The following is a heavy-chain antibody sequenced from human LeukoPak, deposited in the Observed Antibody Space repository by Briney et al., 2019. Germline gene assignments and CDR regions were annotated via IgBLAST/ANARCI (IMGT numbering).Heavy chain of an antibody. CDR3: ARETTWYPNFDY. Sequence: PSETLSLTCTVSGGSISSGSYYWSWIRQPAGKGLEWIGRIYTSGITNYNPSLKSRVTLSVDTSKDRFSLMLSSVTAADTAVYYCARETTWYPNFDYWGQGTLVTVSS. J-gene: IGHJ4*02. D-gene: IGHD1-1*01. V-gene: IGHV4-61*02. CDR2: IYTSGIT. CDR1: GGSISSGSYY.